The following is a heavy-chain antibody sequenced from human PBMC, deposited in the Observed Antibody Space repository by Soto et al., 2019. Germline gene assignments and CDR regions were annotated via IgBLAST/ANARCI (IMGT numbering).Heavy chain of an antibody. J-gene: IGHJ4*02. Sequence: EVQLVQSGAEVKKPGESLKISCKGSGYSFTSYWISWVRQMPGKGLEWMGRIDPTDSYTNYSPSFQGHVTMSADKSITTAYLQWSSLKASDTVMYYWAREGADGDRDFDYWGQGTLVTVSS. CDR1: GYSFTSYW. CDR3: AREGADGDRDFDY. D-gene: IGHD4-17*01. CDR2: IDPTDSYT. V-gene: IGHV5-10-1*01.